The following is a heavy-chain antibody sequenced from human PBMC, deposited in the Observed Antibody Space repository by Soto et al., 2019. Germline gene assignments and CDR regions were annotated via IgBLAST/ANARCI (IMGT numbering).Heavy chain of an antibody. Sequence: EVQLLESGGGLVQPGGSLRLSCAASGFTFSSYAMTWVRQAPGKGLEWVSVISGSGGVTYYADSVKGRFTISRDNSKNTLYVQMNSLRAGDTAAYYCAKGNYGEYAGFQHWGQGTLVTVSS. D-gene: IGHD4-17*01. V-gene: IGHV3-23*01. J-gene: IGHJ1*01. CDR1: GFTFSSYA. CDR3: AKGNYGEYAGFQH. CDR2: ISGSGGVT.